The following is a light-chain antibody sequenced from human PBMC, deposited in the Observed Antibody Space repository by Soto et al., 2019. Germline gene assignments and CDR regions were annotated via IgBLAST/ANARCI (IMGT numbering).Light chain of an antibody. CDR3: MQALQTRT. CDR1: QSLLHSNGYNY. J-gene: IGKJ1*01. CDR2: LGS. Sequence: DIVMTQSPLSLPVTPGEPASSSCRSSQSLLHSNGYNYLDWYLQKPGQSPQLLIYLGSNRSSGVPDRFSGSGSGTDFTLKISRVEAEDVGVYYCMQALQTRTFGQGTKVDI. V-gene: IGKV2-28*01.